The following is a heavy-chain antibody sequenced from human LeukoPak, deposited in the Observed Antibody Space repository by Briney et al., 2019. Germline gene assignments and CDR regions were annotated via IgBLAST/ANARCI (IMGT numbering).Heavy chain of an antibody. Sequence: PGGSLRLSCAASGFTVSSNYMSWVRQAPGKGLEWVSIIYSGGNTYYADSVKGRFTISRDISKNTLYLQMNSLRPEDTAVYYCARAAAYCAGDCYLFDYWGQGTPVTVSS. CDR3: ARAAAYCAGDCYLFDY. V-gene: IGHV3-66*01. CDR2: IYSGGNT. J-gene: IGHJ4*02. D-gene: IGHD2-21*01. CDR1: GFTVSSNY.